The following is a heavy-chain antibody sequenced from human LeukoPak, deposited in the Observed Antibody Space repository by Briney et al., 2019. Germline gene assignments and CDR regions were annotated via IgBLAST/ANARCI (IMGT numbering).Heavy chain of an antibody. V-gene: IGHV1-24*01. D-gene: IGHD1-26*01. CDR1: GYTLTELP. CDR2: FDPEDGET. Sequence: ASVKVSCKVSGYTLTELPMHWVRQAPGKGLEWMGGFDPEDGETIYAQKFQGRVTMTEDTSTDTAYMELSSLRSEDTAVYYCATAPIHEWELLLGAFDIWGQGTMVTVSS. J-gene: IGHJ3*02. CDR3: ATAPIHEWELLLGAFDI.